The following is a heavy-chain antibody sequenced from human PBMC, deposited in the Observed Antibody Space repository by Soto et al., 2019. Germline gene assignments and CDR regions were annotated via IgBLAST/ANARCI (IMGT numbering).Heavy chain of an antibody. D-gene: IGHD6-6*01. V-gene: IGHV4-61*01. CDR1: GASLRSGSYY. Sequence: SETLSLTCTVSGASLRSGSYYWSWIRQPPGKGLEWIGYISHSGRTNYDPSLKSRLTMSVDTSQNQFSLQLNSVTAADTAVYYCARVGAARPGPFDSWGQGTLVTVSS. CDR3: ARVGAARPGPFDS. J-gene: IGHJ4*02. CDR2: ISHSGRT.